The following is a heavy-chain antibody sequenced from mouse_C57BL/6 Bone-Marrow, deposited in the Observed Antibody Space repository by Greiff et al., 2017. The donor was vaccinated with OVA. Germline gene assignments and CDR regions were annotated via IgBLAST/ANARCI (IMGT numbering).Heavy chain of an antibody. Sequence: QVQLKESGPGLVQPSQSLSITCTVSGFSLTSYGVHWVRQSPGKGLEWLGVIWSGGSTDYNAAFISRLSISKVNSKCQVFFKMNSLQADDSAIYYCARNDDGSGAYWGQGTLVTVS. V-gene: IGHV2-2*01. CDR2: IWSGGST. D-gene: IGHD2-3*01. CDR1: GFSLTSYG. CDR3: ARNDDGSGAY. J-gene: IGHJ3*01.